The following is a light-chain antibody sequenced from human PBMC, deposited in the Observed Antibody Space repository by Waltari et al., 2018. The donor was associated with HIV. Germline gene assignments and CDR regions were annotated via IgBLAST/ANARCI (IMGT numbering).Light chain of an antibody. CDR3: CSYAVTNTFV. CDR2: GGH. V-gene: IGLV2-23*01. J-gene: IGLJ1*01. CDR1: SGDVGSYNL. Sequence: QSALTQPASVSGSPGQSITISCTGTSGDVGSYNLVSWYQQSPGKAPKLLLYGGHGRPSGVSVLFSGSKSGNTASLTISGLRAEDEADYYCCSYAVTNTFVFGTGTKVTVL.